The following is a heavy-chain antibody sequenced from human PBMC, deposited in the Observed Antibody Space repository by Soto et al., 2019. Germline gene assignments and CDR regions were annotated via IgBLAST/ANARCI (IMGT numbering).Heavy chain of an antibody. CDR1: GGSISSGSYY. J-gene: IGHJ6*03. V-gene: IGHV4-39*01. CDR2: IYYSGST. D-gene: IGHD1-20*01. Sequence: PSETLSLTCTVSGGSISSGSYYWGWIRQPPGKGLEWIGSIYYSGSTYYNPSLKSRVAISVDTSKNQFSLNLSSVTAADTAVYYCARITGGYYYYYYLDVWGKGTTVTVSS. CDR3: ARITGGYYYYYYLDV.